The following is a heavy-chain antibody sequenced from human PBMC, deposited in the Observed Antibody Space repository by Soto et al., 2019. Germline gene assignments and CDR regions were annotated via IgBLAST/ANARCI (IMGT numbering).Heavy chain of an antibody. D-gene: IGHD4-17*01. Sequence: EVQLVESGGGLVQPGGSLRLSCVASGFTFSNNDMNWVRQIPGKGLEWISYISPSGKRIYYVDSVEGRFTISRDNGKNSLYLQMNSLRAEDTAVYYCARDHGRSDGHYDAFDIWGQGTMVTVSS. V-gene: IGHV3-48*01. J-gene: IGHJ3*02. CDR3: ARDHGRSDGHYDAFDI. CDR1: GFTFSNND. CDR2: ISPSGKRI.